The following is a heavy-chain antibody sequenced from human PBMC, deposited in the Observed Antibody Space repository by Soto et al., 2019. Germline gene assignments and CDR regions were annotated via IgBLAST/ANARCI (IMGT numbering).Heavy chain of an antibody. CDR1: GGSFSVYY. V-gene: IGHV4-34*01. D-gene: IGHD3-3*01. Sequence: SETLSLTCAVYGGSFSVYYWSWIRQPPGKGLEWIGEINHSGSTNYNPSLKSRVTISVDTSKNQFSLKLSSVTAADTAVYYCARLRTYYDFWSGSYYYYGMDVWGQGTTVTVSS. CDR3: ARLRTYYDFWSGSYYYYGMDV. J-gene: IGHJ6*02. CDR2: INHSGST.